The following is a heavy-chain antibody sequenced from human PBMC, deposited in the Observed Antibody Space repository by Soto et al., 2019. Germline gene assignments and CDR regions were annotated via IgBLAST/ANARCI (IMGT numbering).Heavy chain of an antibody. D-gene: IGHD2-8*01. V-gene: IGHV4-34*01. J-gene: IGHJ6*02. CDR2: INHSGST. CDR3: ARKRVSLMVYALYYYYGMDV. Sequence: SETLSLTCAVYGGSFSGYYWSWFRQPPGKGLEWIGEINHSGSTNYNPSLKSRVTISVDTSKNQFSLKLSSVTAADTAVYYCARKRVSLMVYALYYYYGMDVWGQGTTVTVSS. CDR1: GGSFSGYY.